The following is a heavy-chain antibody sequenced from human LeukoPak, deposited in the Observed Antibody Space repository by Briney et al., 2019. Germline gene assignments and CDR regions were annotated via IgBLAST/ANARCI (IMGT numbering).Heavy chain of an antibody. CDR3: ARERAGYYDSSGSTDYYFDY. Sequence: PSETLSLTCAVYGGSFSGYYWSWIRQPPGKGLEWIGEINHSGSTNYNPSLKSRVTISVDTSKNQFSLKLSSVTAADTAVYYCARERAGYYDSSGSTDYYFDYWGQGTLVTVSS. CDR2: INHSGST. J-gene: IGHJ4*02. V-gene: IGHV4-34*01. CDR1: GGSFSGYY. D-gene: IGHD3-22*01.